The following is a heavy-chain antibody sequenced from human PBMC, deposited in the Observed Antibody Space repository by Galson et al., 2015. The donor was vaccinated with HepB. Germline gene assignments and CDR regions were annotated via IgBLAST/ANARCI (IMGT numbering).Heavy chain of an antibody. CDR3: ARGRIAAAGTRSYYMDV. D-gene: IGHD6-13*01. V-gene: IGHV4-61*02. J-gene: IGHJ6*03. CDR1: GGSISSGSYY. Sequence: TLSLTCTVSGGSISSGSYYWSWIRQPAGKGLEWIGRIYTSGSTNYNPSLKSRVTMSVDTSKNQFSLKLSSVTAADTAVYYCARGRIAAAGTRSYYMDVWGKGTTVTVSS. CDR2: IYTSGST.